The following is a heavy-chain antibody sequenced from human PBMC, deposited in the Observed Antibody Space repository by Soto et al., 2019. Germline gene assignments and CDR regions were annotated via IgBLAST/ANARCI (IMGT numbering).Heavy chain of an antibody. J-gene: IGHJ5*02. CDR2: INPSSGST. CDR3: ARDGAHDDYLWGSYSYNWLDR. D-gene: IGHD3-16*01. Sequence: ASVKVSCKASGYNFTNYYMHWVQQAPGQGLEWMGVINPSSGSTTYAQKFQGRVSMTRDTSTSTVYMELSSLRSEDTAVYFCARDGAHDDYLWGSYSYNWLDRWGQGTLVTVSS. CDR1: GYNFTNYY. V-gene: IGHV1-46*01.